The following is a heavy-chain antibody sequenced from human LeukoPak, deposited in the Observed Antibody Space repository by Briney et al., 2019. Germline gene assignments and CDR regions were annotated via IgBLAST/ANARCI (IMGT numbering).Heavy chain of an antibody. CDR3: AKDRDMITFGGTDY. J-gene: IGHJ4*02. Sequence: GGSLRLSCAASGFTFDDYVIHWVRQGPGKGLEWISVISGDGGSTYYADSVKGRFTISRDNSKNSLYLQMNSLRTEDTALYYCAKDRDMITFGGTDYWGQGALITVSS. V-gene: IGHV3-43*02. CDR2: ISGDGGST. D-gene: IGHD3-16*01. CDR1: GFTFDDYV.